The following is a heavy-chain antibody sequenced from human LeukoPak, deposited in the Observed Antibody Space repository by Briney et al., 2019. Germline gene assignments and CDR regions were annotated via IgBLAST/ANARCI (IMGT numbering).Heavy chain of an antibody. CDR2: IYYTRST. V-gene: IGHV4-39*01. Sequence: SETLSLTCTVSGGSISSSYYWGWIRPPPGKGLEWIGSIYYTRSTYYNPSLKSRVTISVDTSKNQFSLKLTSVTAADTAVYYCARGVTMIVVVIHDWYFDLWGRGTLVTVSS. J-gene: IGHJ2*01. CDR3: ARGVTMIVVVIHDWYFDL. CDR1: GGSISSSYY. D-gene: IGHD3-22*01.